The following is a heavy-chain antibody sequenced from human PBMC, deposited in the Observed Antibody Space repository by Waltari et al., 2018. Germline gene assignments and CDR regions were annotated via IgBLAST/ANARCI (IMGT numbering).Heavy chain of an antibody. J-gene: IGHJ4*02. CDR1: GYSFTSYW. Sequence: EVQLVQSGAEVKKPGESLTISCKGSGYSFTSYWIGWVGQMPGKGLEWMGIIYPGDADSRYSPSCQGKVTISADKSISTADLQWSSLKASDTAMYYWASEVGATADDWGQGTLVTVSS. V-gene: IGHV5-51*01. CDR3: ASEVGATADD. D-gene: IGHD1-26*01. CDR2: IYPGDADS.